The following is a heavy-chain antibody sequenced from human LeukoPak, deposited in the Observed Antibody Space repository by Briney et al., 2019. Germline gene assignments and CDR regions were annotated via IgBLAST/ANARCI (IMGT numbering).Heavy chain of an antibody. CDR2: ISGSSTNI. J-gene: IGHJ4*02. CDR1: GFTFGSYS. Sequence: PXGSLRLSCAASGFTFGSYSMNWVRQAPGKGLEGVSYISGSSTNIYYADSVKGRFTVSRDNAENSLHLQMNGLRAEDTAVYYCAILQPLGSPPNDFWGQGTLVTVSS. CDR3: AILQPLGSPPNDF. V-gene: IGHV3-48*01. D-gene: IGHD6-13*01.